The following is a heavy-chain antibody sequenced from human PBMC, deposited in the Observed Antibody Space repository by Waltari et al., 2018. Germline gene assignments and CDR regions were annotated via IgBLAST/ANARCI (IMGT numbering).Heavy chain of an antibody. J-gene: IGHJ4*02. V-gene: IGHV3-21*02. Sequence: VQLVESGGGLVKPGRFLRLSCATSGFIFSTYTIDWVRQAPGKGLEWVSGISSSSENIFYSDSVKGRFTISRDNANNLVYLQMNSLRAEDTALYYCARDWYGGVDYWGQGTQVTVSS. CDR3: ARDWYGGVDY. CDR1: GFIFSTYT. CDR2: ISSSSENI. D-gene: IGHD2-8*02.